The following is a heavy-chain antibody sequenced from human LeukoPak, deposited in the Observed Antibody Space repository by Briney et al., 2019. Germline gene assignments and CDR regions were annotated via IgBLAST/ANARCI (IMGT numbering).Heavy chain of an antibody. D-gene: IGHD2-15*01. CDR1: GYTFTDYY. V-gene: IGHV1-2*02. CDR3: AKVSKLGCSGGTCYSAFDY. CDR2: INPKGGGT. J-gene: IGHJ4*02. Sequence: ASVKVSCKASGYTFTDYYIHWMWQASGQGLEWMGWINPKGGGTDYAQKFQGRVTMTKDTSISTVYMELRGLGPEDTALYYCAKVSKLGCSGGTCYSAFDYWGQGTLVTVSS.